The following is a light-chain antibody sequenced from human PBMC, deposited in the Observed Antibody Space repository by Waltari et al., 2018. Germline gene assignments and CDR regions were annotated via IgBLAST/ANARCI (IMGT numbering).Light chain of an antibody. J-gene: IGKJ3*01. CDR1: QSISSS. Sequence: DIQMTQSQSSLSASVGDRITITCRASQSISSSLNWYQQKTGKAPKVLIYAGSSLQSGVPSRFSGSGSGTDFTLTISSLQPEDYATYYCQQSYTFGPGTKVDIK. CDR3: QQSYT. CDR2: AGS. V-gene: IGKV1-39*01.